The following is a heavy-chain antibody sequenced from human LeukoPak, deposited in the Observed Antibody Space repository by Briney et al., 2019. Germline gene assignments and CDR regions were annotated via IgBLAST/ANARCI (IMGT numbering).Heavy chain of an antibody. J-gene: IGHJ4*02. CDR3: ARGLDLDY. CDR2: ISAYNGNK. V-gene: IGHV1-18*01. Sequence: ASVKVSCKASGLIFTSYGFGWVRQAPGQGLEWMGWISAYNGNKNYAQKFQGRVTMTTDTSTSTAYMELRSLRSDDTAVYYCARGLDLDYWGQGTLVTVSS. D-gene: IGHD1-1*01. CDR1: GLIFTSYG.